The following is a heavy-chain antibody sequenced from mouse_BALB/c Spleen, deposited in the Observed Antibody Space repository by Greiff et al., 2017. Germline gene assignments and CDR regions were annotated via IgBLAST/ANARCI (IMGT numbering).Heavy chain of an antibody. D-gene: IGHD3-2*02. J-gene: IGHJ3*01. CDR3: TRDQEAWFAY. CDR1: GFTFSSYT. V-gene: IGHV5-6-4*01. Sequence: EVQLVESGGGLVKPGGSLKLSCAASGFTFSSYTMSWVRQTPEKRLEWVATISSGGSYTYYPDSVKGRFTISRDNAKNTLYLQMSSLKSEDTAMYYCTRDQEAWFAYWGQGTLVTVSA. CDR2: ISSGGSYT.